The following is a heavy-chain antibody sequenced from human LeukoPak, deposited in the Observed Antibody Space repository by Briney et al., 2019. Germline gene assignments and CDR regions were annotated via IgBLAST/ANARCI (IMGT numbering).Heavy chain of an antibody. D-gene: IGHD6-19*01. CDR1: GGSISSYY. Sequence: PSETLSLTCTVSGGSISSYYWSWIRQPPGKGLEWIGYIYYSGSTNYNPSLKSRVTISVDTSKNQFSLKLSSVTAADTAVYYCAREKQWLPPDYWGQGTLVTVSS. CDR2: IYYSGST. J-gene: IGHJ4*02. V-gene: IGHV4-59*01. CDR3: AREKQWLPPDY.